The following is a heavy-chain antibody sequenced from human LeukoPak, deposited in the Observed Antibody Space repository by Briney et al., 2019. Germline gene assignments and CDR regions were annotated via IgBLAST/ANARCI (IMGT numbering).Heavy chain of an antibody. CDR1: GYTFTSYD. Sequence: ASVKVSCKASGYTFTSYDINWVRQATGQGLEWMGWMNPNSGNTGYAQKFQGRVTMTRNTSISTAYMELSRLRSDDTAVHYCARVKITMVRGGNWFDPWGQGTLVTVSS. J-gene: IGHJ5*02. V-gene: IGHV1-8*01. D-gene: IGHD3-10*01. CDR2: MNPNSGNT. CDR3: ARVKITMVRGGNWFDP.